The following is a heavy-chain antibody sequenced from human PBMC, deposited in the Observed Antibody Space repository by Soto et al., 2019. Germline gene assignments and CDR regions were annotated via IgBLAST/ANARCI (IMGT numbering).Heavy chain of an antibody. CDR2: IFYSGTT. J-gene: IGHJ4*02. CDR1: AGSIRSYY. D-gene: IGHD5-18*01. Sequence: PSETLSVTGTVAAGSIRSYYWTWIRQPPVKAVEWLRYIFYSGTTFYNPTLKSRVTISIHPSKGQLSLQLTSLTAADTAVYYCARGAADTAIIDSCGLAALVTVST. CDR3: ARGAADTAIIDS. V-gene: IGHV4-59*01.